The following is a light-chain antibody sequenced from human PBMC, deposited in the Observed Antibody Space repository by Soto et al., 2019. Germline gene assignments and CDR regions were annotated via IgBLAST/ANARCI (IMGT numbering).Light chain of an antibody. Sequence: DIQMTQSPSTLSASVGDRVTITCRASQSISSWLAWYQQKPGKAHKLLIYDASSLESGVPSRFSGSASGTEFTLTINSLQADDFATYYCQQHNSFSITFGQGTRLEIK. CDR3: QQHNSFSIT. J-gene: IGKJ5*01. V-gene: IGKV1-5*01. CDR2: DAS. CDR1: QSISSW.